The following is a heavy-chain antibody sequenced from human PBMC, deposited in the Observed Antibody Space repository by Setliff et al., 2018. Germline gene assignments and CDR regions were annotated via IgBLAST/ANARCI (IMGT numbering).Heavy chain of an antibody. J-gene: IGHJ3*01. V-gene: IGHV1-18*04. Sequence: ASVKVSCKTSGYSFISYYMYWVRQAPGQGLEWVGWISSYNDVTTYAQRFQGRVTLTKDTSTSAAYMELRSLRSDDSAVYYCAISTLSICSGGSCPNAFDVWGQGTMVTVSS. CDR3: AISTLSICSGGSCPNAFDV. D-gene: IGHD2-15*01. CDR1: GYSFISYY. CDR2: ISSYNDVT.